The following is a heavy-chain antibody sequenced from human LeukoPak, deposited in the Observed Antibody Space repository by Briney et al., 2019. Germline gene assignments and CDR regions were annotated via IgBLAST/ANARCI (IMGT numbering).Heavy chain of an antibody. J-gene: IGHJ4*02. CDR2: IYRSGST. Sequence: SETLSLTCAVSGGSISSSNWWSWVRPPPGKGLEWIGEIYRSGSTNYNPSLKSRVTISVDKSKNQFSLKLSSVTAADTAVYYCARRSSGWYFDYWGQGTLVTVSS. CDR3: ARRSSGWYFDY. V-gene: IGHV4-4*02. D-gene: IGHD6-19*01. CDR1: GGSISSSNW.